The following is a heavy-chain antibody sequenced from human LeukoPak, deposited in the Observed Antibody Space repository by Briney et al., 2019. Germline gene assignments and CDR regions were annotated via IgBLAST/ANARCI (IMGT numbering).Heavy chain of an antibody. CDR2: ISYDGSNK. CDR1: GGTFISYA. Sequence: SCKASGGTFISYAMHWVRQAPGKGLEWVAVISYDGSNKYYADSVKGRFTISRDNSKNTLYLQMNSLRAEDTAVYYCASSLGIEVAGPLDYWGQGTLVTVSS. D-gene: IGHD6-19*01. V-gene: IGHV3-30*04. J-gene: IGHJ4*02. CDR3: ASSLGIEVAGPLDY.